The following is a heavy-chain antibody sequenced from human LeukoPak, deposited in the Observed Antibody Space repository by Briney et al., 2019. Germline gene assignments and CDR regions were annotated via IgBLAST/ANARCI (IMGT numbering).Heavy chain of an antibody. CDR1: GGSISTYY. Sequence: PSETLSLTCTVSGGSISTYYWSWLRQPPGKGLEWIGYIYYNGNSNYNPSLKSRVTISVDTSKNQFSLKLNSVTAADPAVYYCARVRSPVYNNAFDIWGQGTMVTVSS. V-gene: IGHV4-59*01. CDR3: ARVRSPVYNNAFDI. D-gene: IGHD3-16*01. CDR2: IYYNGNS. J-gene: IGHJ3*02.